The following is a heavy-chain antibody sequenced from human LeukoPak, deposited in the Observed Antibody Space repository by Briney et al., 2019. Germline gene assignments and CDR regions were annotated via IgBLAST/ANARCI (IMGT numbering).Heavy chain of an antibody. V-gene: IGHV4-4*02. Sequence: PSETLSLTCDVSGGSITQTNYWTWVRQPPGKGLEWIGEISLTGLTHYNPSLESRVTVSLGKSKNQLSLNLTSVTAADTAVYYCSRENGAFAPFGYWGQGILVTV. D-gene: IGHD2-8*01. CDR3: SRENGAFAPFGY. CDR2: ISLTGLT. J-gene: IGHJ4*02. CDR1: GGSITQTNY.